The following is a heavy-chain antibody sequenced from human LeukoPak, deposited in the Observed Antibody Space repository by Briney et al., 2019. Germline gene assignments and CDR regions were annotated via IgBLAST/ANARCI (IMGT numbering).Heavy chain of an antibody. J-gene: IGHJ3*02. CDR2: INPNSGGT. V-gene: IGHV1-2*02. Sequence: EASVKVSCKASGYTFTGYYMHWVRQAPGQGLEWMGWINPNSGGTNYAQKFQGRVTMTRDTSISTAYMELSRLRSDDTAVYYCARQARSWLASPNDAFDIWGQGTMVTVSS. CDR3: ARQARSWLASPNDAFDI. D-gene: IGHD6-19*01. CDR1: GYTFTGYY.